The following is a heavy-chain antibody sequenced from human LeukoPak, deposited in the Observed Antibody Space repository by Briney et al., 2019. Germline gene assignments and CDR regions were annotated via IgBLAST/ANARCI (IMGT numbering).Heavy chain of an antibody. CDR3: ARVQLEQGSFDY. CDR1: GYTFTGYY. J-gene: IGHJ4*02. Sequence: ASVKVSCKASGYTFTGYYMHWVRQAPGQGLEWMGWINPNSGGTNYAQKFQGRVTMTRDTSISTAYMELSRLRSDDTAVYYCARVQLEQGSFDYWGQGTLVTVSS. CDR2: INPNSGGT. V-gene: IGHV1-2*02. D-gene: IGHD1-1*01.